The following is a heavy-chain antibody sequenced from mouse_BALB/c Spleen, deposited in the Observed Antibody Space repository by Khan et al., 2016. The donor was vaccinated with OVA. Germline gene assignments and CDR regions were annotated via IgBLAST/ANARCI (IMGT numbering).Heavy chain of an antibody. CDR1: GYSITSDYA. J-gene: IGHJ4*01. Sequence: EVELVELGPGLVKPSQSLSLTCTVTGYSITSDYAWNWIRQFPGNKLEWMGYISSTGGTSYNPSLKSRISITRDTSKNQFFLQLKSVTAEDTATYYCARSLYYSYGYALDCWGRGTLVTVSS. D-gene: IGHD2-14*01. CDR2: ISSTGGT. CDR3: ARSLYYSYGYALDC. V-gene: IGHV3-2*02.